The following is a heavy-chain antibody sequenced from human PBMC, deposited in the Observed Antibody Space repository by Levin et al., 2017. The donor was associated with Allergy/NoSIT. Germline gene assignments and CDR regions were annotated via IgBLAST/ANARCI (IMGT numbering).Heavy chain of an antibody. CDR1: GFSFSRHG. CDR3: ARDGSLSFYSVSAGYSVFES. V-gene: IGHV3-33*01. CDR2: IWYDGSEK. Sequence: GGSLRLSCEASGFSFSRHGMNWVRQAPGKGLEWVAMIWYDGSEKYYANSVRGRFTISRDNSQNTVFLQMSSLRADDTAVYYCARDGSLSFYSVSAGYSVFESWGQGTRVTVTS. D-gene: IGHD3-22*01. J-gene: IGHJ4*02.